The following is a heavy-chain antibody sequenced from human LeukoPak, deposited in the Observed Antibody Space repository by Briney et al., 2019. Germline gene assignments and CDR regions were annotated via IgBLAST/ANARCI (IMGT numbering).Heavy chain of an antibody. CDR3: AKDKGLWFGELDPIYYYGMDV. D-gene: IGHD3-10*01. Sequence: GGSLRLSCAASGFTFSSYEVNWVRQGPGKGLEWVSAISGSGGSTYYADSVKGRFTISRDNSKNTLYLQMNSLRAEDTAVYYCAKDKGLWFGELDPIYYYGMDVWGQGTTVTVSS. CDR2: ISGSGGST. J-gene: IGHJ6*02. CDR1: GFTFSSYE. V-gene: IGHV3-23*01.